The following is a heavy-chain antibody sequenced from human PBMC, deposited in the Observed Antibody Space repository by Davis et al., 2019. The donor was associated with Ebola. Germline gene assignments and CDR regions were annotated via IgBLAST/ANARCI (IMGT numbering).Heavy chain of an antibody. CDR1: GDSISRYY. Sequence: SETLSLTCSVSGDSISRYYWTWIRQSPGKGLEWIGYIYYGGGTKYNPSLTSRVTISSDMPKNQFSLKVTSVTAADTAVYYCARSRYGSSFDSWDQGTLVSVSS. CDR2: IYYGGGT. V-gene: IGHV4-59*08. CDR3: ARSRYGSSFDS. J-gene: IGHJ4*02. D-gene: IGHD6-13*01.